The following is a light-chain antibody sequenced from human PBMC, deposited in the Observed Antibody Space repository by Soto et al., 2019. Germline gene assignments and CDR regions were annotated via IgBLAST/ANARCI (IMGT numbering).Light chain of an antibody. CDR1: QSVSSYY. J-gene: IGKJ1*01. CDR3: QQYGSSPRT. V-gene: IGKV3-20*01. Sequence: EIVLTQSPGTLSLSPGKRATLSCRASQSVSSYYLAWFQQKPGQPPRLLIYGASIRATGIPDRFSGSGSGTDFTLTISRLEPEDFGVYYCQQYGSSPRTFGQGTKVEIK. CDR2: GAS.